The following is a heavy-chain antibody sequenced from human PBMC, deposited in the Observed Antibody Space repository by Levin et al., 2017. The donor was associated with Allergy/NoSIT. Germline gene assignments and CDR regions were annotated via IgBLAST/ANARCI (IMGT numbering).Heavy chain of an antibody. CDR1: GFTFDDYA. CDR3: AKEALRGRYYYYGMDV. Sequence: GGSLRLSCAASGFTFDDYAMHWVRQAPGKGLEWVSGISWNSGSIGYADSVKGRFTISRDNAKNSLYLQMNSLRAEDTALYYCAKEALRGRYYYYGMDVWGQGTTVTVSS. CDR2: ISWNSGSI. D-gene: IGHD3-10*01. V-gene: IGHV3-9*01. J-gene: IGHJ6*02.